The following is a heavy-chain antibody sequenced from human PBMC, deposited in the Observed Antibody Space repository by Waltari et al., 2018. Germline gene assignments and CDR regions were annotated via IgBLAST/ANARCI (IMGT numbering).Heavy chain of an antibody. D-gene: IGHD4-17*01. V-gene: IGHV4-59*01. J-gene: IGHJ5*02. CDR2: IYYSGGT. CDR3: ARGGDDYGDPNWFDP. CDR1: GGSISSYY. Sequence: QVQLQESGPGLVKPSETLSLTCTVSGGSISSYYWSWIRQPPGKGLEWIGYIYYSGGTNYNPSLKSRVTISVDTSKNQFSLKLSSVTAADTAVYYCARGGDDYGDPNWFDPWGQGTLVTVSS.